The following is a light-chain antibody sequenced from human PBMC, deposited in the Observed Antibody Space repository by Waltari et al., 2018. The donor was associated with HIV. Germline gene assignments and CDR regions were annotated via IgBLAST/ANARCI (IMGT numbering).Light chain of an antibody. CDR2: HTN. J-gene: IGLJ2*01. CDR1: SSNIVTNY. CDR3: AAWDDSLSAWL. Sequence: QSVLTQPPSASGTPGQRVTISCSGSSSNIVTNYVSWYKQFPGTAPVLVVYHTNQRPLGVPDRFSGSKSGTSASLAISGLRSEDEADYYCAAWDDSLSAWLFGGGTRLNVL. V-gene: IGLV1-47*01.